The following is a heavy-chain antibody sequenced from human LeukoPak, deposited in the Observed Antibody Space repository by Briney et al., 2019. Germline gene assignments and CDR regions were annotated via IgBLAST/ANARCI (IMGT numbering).Heavy chain of an antibody. V-gene: IGHV3-30*02. J-gene: IGHJ3*02. D-gene: IGHD6-13*01. CDR1: GFTFSSYG. CDR2: IRYDGSNK. CDR3: AREGPGSSSWSDAFDI. Sequence: GGSLRLSCAASGFTFSSYGMHWVRQAPGKGLEWVAFIRYDGSNKYYADSVKGRFTISRDNSKNTLYLQMNSLRAEDTAVYYCAREGPGSSSWSDAFDIWGQGTMVTVSS.